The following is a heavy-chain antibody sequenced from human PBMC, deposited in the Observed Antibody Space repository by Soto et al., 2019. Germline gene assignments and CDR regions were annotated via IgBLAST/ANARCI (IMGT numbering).Heavy chain of an antibody. J-gene: IGHJ6*03. Sequence: AETLSLTCXVSGGSISNYYWSWMRQPPGKGLEWIGYIYYSGRTTYPPSLKSRVTISVVTSKNHFSLNLSSVTAADTAVYYCARALHDYGDRYYYYYMDVWGKGTTVTV. CDR2: IYYSGRT. CDR3: ARALHDYGDRYYYYYMDV. D-gene: IGHD4-17*01. CDR1: GGSISNYY. V-gene: IGHV4-59*01.